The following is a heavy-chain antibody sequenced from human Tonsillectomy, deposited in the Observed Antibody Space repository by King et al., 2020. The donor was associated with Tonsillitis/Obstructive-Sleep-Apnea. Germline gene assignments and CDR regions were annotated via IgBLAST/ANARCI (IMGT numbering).Heavy chain of an antibody. D-gene: IGHD7-27*01. Sequence: VQLVESGGGLIQPGGSLRLSCAASGLTVSSNYMSWVRQAPGKGLEWGSVIYRGGSTYSADSLKGRFTISRDNSKKTLYLQMNSLRAEDTAVYYCARDLTETGDDAFDIWGQGTMVTVSS. CDR2: IYRGGST. CDR1: GLTVSSNY. CDR3: ARDLTETGDDAFDI. V-gene: IGHV3-53*01. J-gene: IGHJ3*02.